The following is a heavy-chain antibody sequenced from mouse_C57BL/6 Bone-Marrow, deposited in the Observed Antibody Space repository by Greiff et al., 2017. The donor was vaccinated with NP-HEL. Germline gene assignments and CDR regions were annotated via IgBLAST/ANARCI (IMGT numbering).Heavy chain of an antibody. CDR1: GYTFTSYW. J-gene: IGHJ3*01. Sequence: QVQLQQPGAELVKPGASVKLSCKASGYTFTSYWMQWVKQRPGQGLEWIGEIDPSDSYTNYNQKFKGKATLTVDTSTSTAYMQLSSLTSEDAAVYYGARKLAWFAYWGQGTLVTVSA. CDR2: IDPSDSYT. V-gene: IGHV1-50*01. CDR3: ARKLAWFAY.